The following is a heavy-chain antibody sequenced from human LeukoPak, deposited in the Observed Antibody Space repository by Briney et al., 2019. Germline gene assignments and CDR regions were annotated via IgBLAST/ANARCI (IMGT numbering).Heavy chain of an antibody. CDR3: AARGYCSGTSCLLEY. CDR2: ISYDGSNK. J-gene: IGHJ4*02. Sequence: GGSLGLSCAAAGFTFSSYAMHCVRQAPGKGLEWVAVISYDGSNKYYADSVKGRFTISRDNSKNTLYLQMNSLRAEDTAVYYCAARGYCSGTSCLLEYWGQGTLVTVSS. D-gene: IGHD2-2*01. CDR1: GFTFSSYA. V-gene: IGHV3-30-3*01.